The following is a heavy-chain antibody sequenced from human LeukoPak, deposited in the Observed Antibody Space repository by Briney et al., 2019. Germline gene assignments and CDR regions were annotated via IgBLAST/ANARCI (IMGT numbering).Heavy chain of an antibody. Sequence: GGSLRLSCVASGFTFSDHYMDWVRQAPGKGLEWVGRSRNRAKSYTTEYAASVKGRFIVSRDDSKNSFYLQMNNLRTEDAAVYYCTRGPRDVDNCYHPMDVWGQGATVTVSS. CDR1: GFTFSDHY. CDR3: TRGPRDVDNCYHPMDV. CDR2: SRNRAKSYTT. J-gene: IGHJ6*02. D-gene: IGHD3-16*01. V-gene: IGHV3-72*01.